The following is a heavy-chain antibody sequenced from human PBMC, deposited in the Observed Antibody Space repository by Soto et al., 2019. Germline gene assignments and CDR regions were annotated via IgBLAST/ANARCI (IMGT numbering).Heavy chain of an antibody. J-gene: IGHJ4*02. Sequence: SVKVSCKASGGTFSSYAISWVRQAPGQGLEWMGGIIPIFGTANYAQKFQGRVTITADESTSTAYMELSSLRSEDTAVYYCAREYYYDSSGHFDYWGQGTLVTVSS. D-gene: IGHD3-22*01. V-gene: IGHV1-69*13. CDR3: AREYYYDSSGHFDY. CDR2: IIPIFGTA. CDR1: GGTFSSYA.